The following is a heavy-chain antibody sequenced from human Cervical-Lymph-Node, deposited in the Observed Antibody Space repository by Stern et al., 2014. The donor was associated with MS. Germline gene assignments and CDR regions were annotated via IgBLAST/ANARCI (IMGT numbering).Heavy chain of an antibody. V-gene: IGHV3-30-3*01. CDR1: EFIFSNYI. D-gene: IGHD6-19*01. J-gene: IGHJ3*02. CDR2: ISSDGSNK. CDR3: SRGSSGWYFDASDT. Sequence: QMQLVQSGGGVVQPGRSLRLSCAASEFIFSNYIMHWVRQAPGKGLEWVAVISSDGSNKYYAESVKGRFTISRDNSNNTLYLQMNSLRAEDAAMYYCSRGSSGWYFDASDTWGEGTMVTVSS.